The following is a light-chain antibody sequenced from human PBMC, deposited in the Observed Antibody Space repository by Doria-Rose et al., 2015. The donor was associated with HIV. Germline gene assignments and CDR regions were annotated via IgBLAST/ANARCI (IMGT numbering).Light chain of an antibody. J-gene: IGLJ1*01. CDR3: QAWDSNATSYV. Sequence: QKPGHSPVLVIYQNIKRPSGIAERFSGSNSGNTATLTISGTQAMDEANYYCQAWDSNATSYVFGTGTKVTVL. V-gene: IGLV3-1*01. CDR2: QNI.